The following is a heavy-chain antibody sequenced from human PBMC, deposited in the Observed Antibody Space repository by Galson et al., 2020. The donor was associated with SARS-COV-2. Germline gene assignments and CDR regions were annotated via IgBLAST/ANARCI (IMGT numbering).Heavy chain of an antibody. CDR2: IKPDGSEK. CDR3: ARGQWLIGVY. CDR1: GFTFSGYW. V-gene: IGHV3-7*03. D-gene: IGHD6-19*01. Sequence: GESLKLSCEASGFTFSGYWMRWVRQAPGKGLEWVANIKPDGSEKYYVDSVKGRFTISRDNAKNSLYLQMNSLRAEDTAVYYCARGQWLIGVYWGQGTLVTVSS. J-gene: IGHJ4*02.